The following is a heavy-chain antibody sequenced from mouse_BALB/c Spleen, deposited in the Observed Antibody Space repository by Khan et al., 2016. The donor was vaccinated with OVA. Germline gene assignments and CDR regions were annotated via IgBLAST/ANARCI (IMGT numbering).Heavy chain of an antibody. CDR3: AKFTPDYYSMDY. D-gene: IGHD1-1*01. Sequence: QVQLQQPGPGLVAPSQSLSITCTVSGFSLTSYGVNWVRQPPGKGLEWLGVIWGDGATNYPSTLKSRLIISKDSSKRQVFLTLNSLQTDDTATYYCAKFTPDYYSMDYWGQGTSVTVSS. CDR1: GFSLTSYG. V-gene: IGHV2-3*01. CDR2: IWGDGAT. J-gene: IGHJ4*01.